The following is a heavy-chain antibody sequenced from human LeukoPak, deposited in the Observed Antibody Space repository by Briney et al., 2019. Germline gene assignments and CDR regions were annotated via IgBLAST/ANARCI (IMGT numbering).Heavy chain of an antibody. Sequence: ASVKVSCKASGYTFTSYGISWVRQAPGQGLEWMGWISAYNGNTNYAQKLQGRVTMTTDTSTSTAYMELRSLRSDDTAVYYCARDKIAAAGTTDDGMDYWGQGTLVTVSS. CDR2: ISAYNGNT. CDR3: ARDKIAAAGTTDDGMDY. V-gene: IGHV1-18*01. J-gene: IGHJ4*02. CDR1: GYTFTSYG. D-gene: IGHD6-13*01.